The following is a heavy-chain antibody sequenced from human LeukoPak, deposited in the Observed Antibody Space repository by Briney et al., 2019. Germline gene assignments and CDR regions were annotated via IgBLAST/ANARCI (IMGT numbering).Heavy chain of an antibody. CDR2: ISGSGGNT. D-gene: IGHD6-13*01. V-gene: IGHV3-23*01. CDR1: GFTFRSYA. CDR3: AKGGWQQLLDY. J-gene: IGHJ4*02. Sequence: RGSLRLSCAVSGFTFRSYAMSWVRQAPGKGLEWVSAISGSGGNTYYADSVKGRFTIFRDNSKNTLYLQMNSLRAEDTAIYYCAKGGWQQLLDYWGQGTLVTVSS.